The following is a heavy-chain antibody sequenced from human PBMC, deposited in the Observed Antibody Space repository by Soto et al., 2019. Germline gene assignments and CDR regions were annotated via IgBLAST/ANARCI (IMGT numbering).Heavy chain of an antibody. D-gene: IGHD3-9*01. J-gene: IGHJ5*02. Sequence: QVQLVQSGAEVKKPGSSVKVSCKASGGTFSSYAISWVRQAPGQGLEWMGGIIPIFGTANYAQKFQGRVKITADESTSKAYMELSSQRSEDTAVYYCARDRSYDILTGYSGNWFDPWGQGTLVTVSS. CDR1: GGTFSSYA. V-gene: IGHV1-69*01. CDR2: IIPIFGTA. CDR3: ARDRSYDILTGYSGNWFDP.